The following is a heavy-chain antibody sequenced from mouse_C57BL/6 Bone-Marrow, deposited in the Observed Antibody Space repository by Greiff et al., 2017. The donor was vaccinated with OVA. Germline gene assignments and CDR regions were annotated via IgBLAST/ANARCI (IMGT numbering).Heavy chain of an antibody. D-gene: IGHD2-4*01. J-gene: IGHJ2*01. CDR2: IDPENGDT. V-gene: IGHV14-4*01. Sequence: EVKLMESGAELVRPGASVKLSCTASGFNIKDDYMHWVKQRPEQGLEWIGWIDPENGDTEYASKFQGKATITADTSSNTAYLQLSSLTSEDTAVYYGTIYYDYDGDYVDYWGQGTTLTVSS. CDR3: TIYYDYDGDYVDY. CDR1: GFNIKDDY.